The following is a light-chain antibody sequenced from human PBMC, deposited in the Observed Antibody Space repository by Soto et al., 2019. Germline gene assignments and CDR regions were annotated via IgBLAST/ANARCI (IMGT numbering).Light chain of an antibody. V-gene: IGLV2-18*02. CDR3: NSFTTSRTYV. J-gene: IGLJ1*01. CDR2: DVT. Sequence: QSVLTQPPSVSGSPGQSVAISCTGTSSDVGSYNRVAWYQQPPGTAPKLIIYDVTNRPSGVPDRFSGSKSGNTASLTISGLQAVDEADHYCNSFTTSRTYVFGTGTKVTVL. CDR1: SSDVGSYNR.